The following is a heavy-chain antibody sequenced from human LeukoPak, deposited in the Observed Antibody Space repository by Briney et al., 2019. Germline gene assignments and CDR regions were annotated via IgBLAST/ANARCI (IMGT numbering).Heavy chain of an antibody. D-gene: IGHD6-6*01. CDR3: ARSIAPTYNWFDP. CDR2: INPNSGGT. Sequence: ASVKVSCKASGYTFIGYYMQWVRQAPGQGLEWMGWINPNSGGTNYAQKFQGRVTMTRDTSISTAYMELSRLRSDDTAVYYCARSIAPTYNWFDPWGQGTLVTVSS. J-gene: IGHJ5*02. V-gene: IGHV1-2*02. CDR1: GYTFIGYY.